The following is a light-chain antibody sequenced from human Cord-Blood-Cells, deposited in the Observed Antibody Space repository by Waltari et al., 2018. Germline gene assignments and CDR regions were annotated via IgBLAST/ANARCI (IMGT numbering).Light chain of an antibody. CDR2: DVS. V-gene: IGLV2-14*01. J-gene: IGLJ2*01. CDR1: SSDVCGSNY. Sequence: QSALTQPASVSGSPGQSIPIPCTGTSSDVCGSNYVSWYQQHPGKAPKLMIYDVSNRPSGVSNRFSGSKSGNTASLTSSGLQAEDEADYYCSSYTSSSTLVFGGGTKLTVL. CDR3: SSYTSSSTLV.